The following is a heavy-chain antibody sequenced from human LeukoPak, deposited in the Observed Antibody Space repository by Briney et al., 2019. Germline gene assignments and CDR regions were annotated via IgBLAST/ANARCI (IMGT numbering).Heavy chain of an antibody. CDR1: GYAFTGYY. Sequence: ASVKVSCKASGYAFTGYYMHWVRQAPGQGLEWMGWINLNSGGTNYAQKFQGRVTMTRDTSISTAYMELSRLRSDDTAVYYCARAYIGLLWFGELTYGMDVWGQGTTVTVSS. CDR2: INLNSGGT. V-gene: IGHV1-2*02. J-gene: IGHJ6*02. D-gene: IGHD3-10*01. CDR3: ARAYIGLLWFGELTYGMDV.